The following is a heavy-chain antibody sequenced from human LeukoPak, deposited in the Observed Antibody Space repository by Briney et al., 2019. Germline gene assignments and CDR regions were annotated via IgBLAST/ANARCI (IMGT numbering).Heavy chain of an antibody. Sequence: GASVKVSCKASGGTFSSYAISWVRQAPGQGLEWMGGIIPIFGTANYAQKFQGRVTITADESTSTAYMELSSLRSEDTAVYYCARHWGGRGYYDSSGLERPYYFDYWGQGTLVTVSS. CDR1: GGTFSSYA. D-gene: IGHD3-22*01. J-gene: IGHJ4*02. CDR2: IIPIFGTA. CDR3: ARHWGGRGYYDSSGLERPYYFDY. V-gene: IGHV1-69*13.